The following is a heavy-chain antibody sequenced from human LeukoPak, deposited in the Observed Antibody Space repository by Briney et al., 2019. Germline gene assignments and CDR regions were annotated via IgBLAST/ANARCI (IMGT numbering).Heavy chain of an antibody. CDR1: GYSISSGYF. CDR2: IYQSETA. V-gene: IGHV4-38-2*02. CDR3: ARVAQKLERIAVAGTSEWRANWYFDL. J-gene: IGHJ2*01. D-gene: IGHD6-19*01. Sequence: PSETLSLTCTVSGYSISSGYFWGWMRQPPGKGLEWIGSIYQSETAHYNPSLKSRVTISVDTSKNQFSLKLRSVMAADTAVYYCARVAQKLERIAVAGTSEWRANWYFDLWGRGTLVTISS.